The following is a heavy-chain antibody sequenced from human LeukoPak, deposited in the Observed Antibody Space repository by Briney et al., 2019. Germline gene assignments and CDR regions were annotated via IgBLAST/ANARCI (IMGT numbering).Heavy chain of an antibody. J-gene: IGHJ4*02. CDR1: GYTFTDYY. D-gene: IGHD6-6*01. V-gene: IGHV1-2*02. CDR2: INTHSGGT. Sequence: ASVKVSCKASGYTFTDYYMHWVQQAPGQGLEWMGWINTHSGGTSYAQKFQGRVTMTRDTSISTGFMELKSLGSDDTAVYYCARSRISAPVDYWGQGTLVTVSS. CDR3: ARSRISAPVDY.